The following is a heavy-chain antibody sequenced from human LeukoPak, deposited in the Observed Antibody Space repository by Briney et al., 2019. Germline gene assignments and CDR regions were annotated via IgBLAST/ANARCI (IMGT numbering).Heavy chain of an antibody. J-gene: IGHJ2*01. CDR3: AKTVAGYWYFDL. CDR2: IYYSGNT. CDR1: GGSISHYF. D-gene: IGHD6-19*01. V-gene: IGHV4-59*08. Sequence: PSETLSLTCTVSGGSISHYFWSWIRQPPGKPLEWIGYIYYSGNTNNNPSLKSRLTISVDTSKDQFSLKLSSVTAADTAVYYCAKTVAGYWYFDLWGRGSLVTVSS.